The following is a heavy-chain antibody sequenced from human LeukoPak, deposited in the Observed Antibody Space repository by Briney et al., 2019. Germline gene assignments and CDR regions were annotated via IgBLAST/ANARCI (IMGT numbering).Heavy chain of an antibody. D-gene: IGHD1-14*01. J-gene: IGHJ4*02. CDR2: ISSSSSYT. V-gene: IGHV3-11*06. Sequence: GGSLRLSRAASGFTFSDYYMSWIGQAPGKGLEWVSYISSSSSYTNYADSVKGRFTISRDNAKNSLYLQMNSLRAEDTAVYYCARDRRAVAGITATTDYWGQGTLVTVSS. CDR1: GFTFSDYY. CDR3: ARDRRAVAGITATTDY.